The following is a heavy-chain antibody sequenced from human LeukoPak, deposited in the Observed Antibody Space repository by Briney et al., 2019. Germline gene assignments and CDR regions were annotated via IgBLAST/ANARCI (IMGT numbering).Heavy chain of an antibody. J-gene: IGHJ4*02. D-gene: IGHD3-10*01. CDR2: ISSSSSYI. V-gene: IGHV3-21*01. CDR1: GFTFDDYA. Sequence: GGSLRLSCAASGFTFDDYAMHWVRQAPGKGLEWVSSISSSSSYIYYADSVKGRFTISRDNAKNSLYLQVNSLRAEDTAVYYCARDFYYGSGSYYNDYWGQGTLVTVSS. CDR3: ARDFYYGSGSYYNDY.